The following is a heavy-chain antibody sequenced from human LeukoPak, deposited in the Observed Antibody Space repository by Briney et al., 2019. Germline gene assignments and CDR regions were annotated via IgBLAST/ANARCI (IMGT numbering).Heavy chain of an antibody. J-gene: IGHJ4*02. D-gene: IGHD4-17*01. V-gene: IGHV3-53*01. CDR3: ARGLDYGDYFDC. CDR1: GFTVSSNY. CDR2: FYSVGST. Sequence: GGSLTLSCAASGFTVSSNYMSWVRQAPRKGLEGVSVFYSVGSTYYADSVKGRFTISRDNSKNTLYLQMDSLRAEDTAVYYCARGLDYGDYFDCWGQGTLVTVSS.